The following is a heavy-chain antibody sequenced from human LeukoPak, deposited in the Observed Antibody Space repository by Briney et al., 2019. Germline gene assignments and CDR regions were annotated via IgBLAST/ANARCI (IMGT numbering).Heavy chain of an antibody. CDR2: IYTSGST. V-gene: IGHV4-4*07. J-gene: IGHJ5*02. CDR3: TRDTGTTGEVKFDP. Sequence: SETLSLTCTVSGNSFGDYYWSWIRQPAGKGLEWIGRIYTSGSTTYNPSLKSRVTMSVDTSKSQFSLNLMSVTAADAAVYYCTRDTGTTGEVKFDPWGQGTLVTVSS. CDR1: GNSFGDYY. D-gene: IGHD4-17*01.